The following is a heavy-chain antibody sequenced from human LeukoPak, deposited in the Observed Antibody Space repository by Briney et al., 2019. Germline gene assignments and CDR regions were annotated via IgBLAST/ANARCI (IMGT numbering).Heavy chain of an antibody. CDR3: ARLWGFDP. D-gene: IGHD7-27*01. Sequence: PSQTLSPTCTVSGGSISSGGYYWGWIRQPPGKGLEWIGNIYYSGSTYYNPSLKSRVTISVDTSKNQFSLKLSSVTAADTAVYYCARLWGFDPWGQGTLVTVSS. CDR2: IYYSGST. V-gene: IGHV4-39*01. CDR1: GGSISSGGYY. J-gene: IGHJ5*02.